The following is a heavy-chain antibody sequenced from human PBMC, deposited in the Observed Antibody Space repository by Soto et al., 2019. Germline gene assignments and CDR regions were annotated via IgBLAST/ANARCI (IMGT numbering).Heavy chain of an antibody. CDR2: ISGSGGTT. D-gene: IGHD3-22*01. CDR3: AKVERYYYDSSGYYSSPLF. Sequence: EVQLLESGGGLVQPGGSLRLSCAASGFTLSSNAMSWVRQAPGKGLEWVSAISGSGGTTYYADSVKGRFTISRDTSKNTLYLQMNSLRAEDTAVYYCAKVERYYYDSSGYYSSPLFWGQGTLVTVSS. CDR1: GFTLSSNA. J-gene: IGHJ4*02. V-gene: IGHV3-23*01.